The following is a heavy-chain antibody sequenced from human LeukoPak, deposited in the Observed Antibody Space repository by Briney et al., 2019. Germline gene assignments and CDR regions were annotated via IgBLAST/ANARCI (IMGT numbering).Heavy chain of an antibody. CDR1: GFTFSRSW. CDR2: IKEDGSEK. Sequence: GGSLRLSCAASGFTFSRSWMSWVRQPPGKGLEWVANIKEDGSEKYYLDSVKGRFTISRDNAKNSLCIQMNSLRAEDTAVYYCARDQGWLAHDYWGQGTLVTVSS. CDR3: ARDQGWLAHDY. V-gene: IGHV3-7*01. D-gene: IGHD6-19*01. J-gene: IGHJ4*02.